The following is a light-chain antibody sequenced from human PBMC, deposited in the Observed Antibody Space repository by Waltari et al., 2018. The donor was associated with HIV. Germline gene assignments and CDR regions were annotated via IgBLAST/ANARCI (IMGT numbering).Light chain of an antibody. V-gene: IGKV4-1*01. CDR2: WAF. Sequence: DIVMTQSPESLPVSLGEWASINCKSSQSLFYTSHNKNFLAWYQQKPGQPPKLLIYWAFTRESEVPDRFSGSGSGTDLTLTISGLQADDVAIYYCQQYYTTPLTFGGGTKVEI. CDR3: QQYYTTPLT. CDR1: QSLFYTSHNKNF. J-gene: IGKJ4*01.